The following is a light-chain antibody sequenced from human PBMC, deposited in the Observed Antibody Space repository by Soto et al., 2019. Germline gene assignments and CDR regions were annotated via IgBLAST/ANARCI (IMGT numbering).Light chain of an antibody. CDR1: QSVSSSY. J-gene: IGKJ5*01. CDR2: GAS. CDR3: QQRGDCSPTP. Sequence: EIVLTQSPGTLSLSPGEIATLSFRASQSVSSSYLAWYQQKPGQAPRLLIYGASSRATGIPDRFSGSGSGTDFTITISSLEHADFAVYYCQQRGDCSPTPFGQGTRLEIK. V-gene: IGKV3D-20*02.